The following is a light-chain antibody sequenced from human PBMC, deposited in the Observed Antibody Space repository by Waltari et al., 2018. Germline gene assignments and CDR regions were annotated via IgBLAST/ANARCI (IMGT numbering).Light chain of an antibody. CDR3: QQYNSYSLLS. CDR2: KAS. V-gene: IGKV1-5*03. J-gene: IGKJ4*01. CDR1: QSILTW. Sequence: DIQLTQSPSTLSASVGDRVSITCRASQSILTWLVWYQLKPGKAPKLPISKASSLESGVPSRFSGRGSGTEFTLTISSLQPDDFATYYCQQYNSYSLLSFGGGTKVEIK.